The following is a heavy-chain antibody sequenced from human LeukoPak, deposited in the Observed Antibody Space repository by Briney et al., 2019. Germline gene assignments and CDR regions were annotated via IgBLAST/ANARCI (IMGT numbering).Heavy chain of an antibody. CDR2: ISYDGSNK. Sequence: GGSLRLSCAASGFTFSSYAMHWVRQAPGKGLEWVAVISYDGSNKYYADSVKGRFTISRDNSKNTLYLQMNSLRAEDTAVYYCAKDREHIVVVTASFDYWGQGTLVTVSS. CDR3: AKDREHIVVVTASFDY. D-gene: IGHD2-21*02. CDR1: GFTFSSYA. V-gene: IGHV3-30*04. J-gene: IGHJ4*02.